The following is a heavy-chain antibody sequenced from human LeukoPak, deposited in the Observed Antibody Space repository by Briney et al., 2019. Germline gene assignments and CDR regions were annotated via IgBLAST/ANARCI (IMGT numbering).Heavy chain of an antibody. CDR1: GFTFSSYV. J-gene: IGHJ6*02. CDR2: ISHDGII. Sequence: GGSLRLSCETAGFTFSSYVMHWVRRTPGKGLVWVSRISHDGIISYADSVKGRFTISRDNAKNTLYLQMNSLRAEDTAMYYCARDYGRSRDYGMDVWGQGTTVTVSS. CDR3: ARDYGRSRDYGMDV. D-gene: IGHD3-10*01. V-gene: IGHV3-74*01.